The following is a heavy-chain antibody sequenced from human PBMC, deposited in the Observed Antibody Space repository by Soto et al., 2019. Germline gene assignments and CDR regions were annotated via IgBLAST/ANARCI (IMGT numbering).Heavy chain of an antibody. CDR1: GGSISSGGYS. CDR3: ARATFTMIVVALFDY. D-gene: IGHD3-22*01. Sequence: PSETLSLTCAVSGGSISSGGYSWSWIRQPPGKGLEWIGYIYHSGSTYYNPSLKSRVTISVDRSKNQFSLKLSSVTAADTAVYYCARATFTMIVVALFDYWGQGTLVTVSS. CDR2: IYHSGST. J-gene: IGHJ4*02. V-gene: IGHV4-30-2*01.